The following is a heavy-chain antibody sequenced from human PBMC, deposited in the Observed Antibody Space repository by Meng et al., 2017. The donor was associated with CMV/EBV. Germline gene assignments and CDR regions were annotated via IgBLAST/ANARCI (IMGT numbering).Heavy chain of an antibody. Sequence: QLQLQESGPGLVKPSWTLSLTCTGSGGSISSSSYYWGWIRQPPGKGLEWIGSIYYSGSTYYNPSLKSRVTISVDTSKNQFSLKLSSVTAADTAVYYCASRITIFGVVTAFDPWGQGTLVTVSS. V-gene: IGHV4-39*07. J-gene: IGHJ5*02. CDR2: IYYSGST. CDR3: ASRITIFGVVTAFDP. CDR1: GGSISSSSYY. D-gene: IGHD3-3*01.